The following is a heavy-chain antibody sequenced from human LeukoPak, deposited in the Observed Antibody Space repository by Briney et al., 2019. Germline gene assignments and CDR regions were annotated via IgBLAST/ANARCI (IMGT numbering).Heavy chain of an antibody. D-gene: IGHD6-13*01. V-gene: IGHV3-11*01. J-gene: IGHJ4*02. CDR1: EFTFSDYY. Sequence: GGSLRLSCAASEFTFSDYYMSWIRQSPGKGLEWVSYISYRGDTKYYADSVKGRFIVSRDNAKNSLYLQMNSLRAEDTAVYYCGRLGIIAAAGSNDYWGQGTLVIVSS. CDR3: GRLGIIAAAGSNDY. CDR2: ISYRGDTK.